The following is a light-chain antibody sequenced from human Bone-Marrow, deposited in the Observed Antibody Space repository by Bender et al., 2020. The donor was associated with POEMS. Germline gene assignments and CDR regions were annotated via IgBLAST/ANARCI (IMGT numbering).Light chain of an antibody. Sequence: QSALTQPASVSGSPGQSITISCTGTSSDIGGHNYVSWYQQHPGKAPKLLIYDVSDRPSGVSNRFSGSKSGNTASLTISGLQAEDEADYYCCSYGGSSTFWVLGGGTKLTVL. CDR2: DVS. V-gene: IGLV2-14*01. J-gene: IGLJ3*02. CDR3: CSYGGSSTFWV. CDR1: SSDIGGHNY.